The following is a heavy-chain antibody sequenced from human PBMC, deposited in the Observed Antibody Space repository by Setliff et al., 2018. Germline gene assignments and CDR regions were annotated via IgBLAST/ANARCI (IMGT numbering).Heavy chain of an antibody. CDR1: GGSISSSSYY. Sequence: SETLSLTCTVSGGSISSSSYYWGWIRQPPGKGLEWIGSIYYSGSTYYNPSLKSRVTVSVDTSKNQFSLKLSSVTAADTAVYYCARRGRGAGRRTDAFDIWGQGTMVTVSS. V-gene: IGHV4-39*07. CDR3: ARRGRGAGRRTDAFDI. D-gene: IGHD3-16*01. CDR2: IYYSGST. J-gene: IGHJ3*02.